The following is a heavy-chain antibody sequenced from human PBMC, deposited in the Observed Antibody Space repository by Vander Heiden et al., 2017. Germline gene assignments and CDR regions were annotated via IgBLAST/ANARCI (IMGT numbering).Heavy chain of an antibody. CDR1: GFTFSSYA. Sequence: EVPPLGSGGGLVQPGGCPRLSCGASGFTFSSYAMSWVRQAPGKGLEWVSSISGSGATTYYVDSVKGRFIISRDKSKNMVYLQMNSLRAEDTAVYYCARGEYVVATIDFDYWGQGTLATVSS. J-gene: IGHJ4*02. V-gene: IGHV3-23*01. CDR2: ISGSGATT. CDR3: ARGEYVVATIDFDY. D-gene: IGHD2-15*01.